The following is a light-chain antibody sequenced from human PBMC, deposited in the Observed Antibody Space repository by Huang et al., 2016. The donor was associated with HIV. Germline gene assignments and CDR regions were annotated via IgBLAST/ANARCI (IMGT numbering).Light chain of an antibody. CDR3: QQRSSWWA. J-gene: IGKJ1*01. Sequence: EIVLTQSPATLSLFPGERAILSCRASQSVGNSLAWYQQRPGQAPRLLIYDAINRATGMPTRFSGGGSGTDFALTINGLEPEDFAVYYCQQRSSWWAFGHGTRVEI. CDR2: DAI. V-gene: IGKV3-11*01. CDR1: QSVGNS.